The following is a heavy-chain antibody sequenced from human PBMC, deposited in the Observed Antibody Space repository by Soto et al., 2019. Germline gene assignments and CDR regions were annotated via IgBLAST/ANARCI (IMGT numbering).Heavy chain of an antibody. CDR3: ARLAEDSDYYNVLDF. V-gene: IGHV4-34*01. Sequence: PSETLSLTCDVYGGSFSGYIWTWIRQTPGKGLQWIGQINHSGSANYNPSLKSRVTISVDTSKNQFSLKVSSVTAADTAVYYCARLAEDSDYYNVLDFSGQGSTVIVSS. CDR1: GGSFSGYI. J-gene: IGHJ6*02. CDR2: INHSGSA. D-gene: IGHD1-26*01.